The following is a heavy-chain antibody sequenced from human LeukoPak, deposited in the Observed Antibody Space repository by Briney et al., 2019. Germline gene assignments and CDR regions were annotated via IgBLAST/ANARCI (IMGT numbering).Heavy chain of an antibody. CDR3: ARRITMIVVVMKSDWFDP. CDR1: GGSISSSSYY. CDR2: IYYSGST. V-gene: IGHV4-39*01. Sequence: PSETLSLTCTVSGGSISSSSYYWGWIRQPPGKGLEWIGSIYYSGSTYYNPSLKSRVTISVDTSKNQFSLKLSSVTAADTAVYYCARRITMIVVVMKSDWFDPWGQGTLVTVSS. D-gene: IGHD3-22*01. J-gene: IGHJ5*02.